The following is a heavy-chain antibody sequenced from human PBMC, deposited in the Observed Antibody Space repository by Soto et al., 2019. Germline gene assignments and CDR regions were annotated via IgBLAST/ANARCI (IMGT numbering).Heavy chain of an antibody. Sequence: PGGSLRLSCAVSGFTFSSYAMSWVRQTPGKGLEWVSAIGGSDYRTYYADSVNGRFTLSRDNSKNTLSLHMDSLRVEDTAVYYCAKTTFCGGDCNSGPFDHWGQGTLVTVSS. J-gene: IGHJ4*02. CDR3: AKTTFCGGDCNSGPFDH. CDR1: GFTFSSYA. CDR2: IGGSDYRT. D-gene: IGHD2-21*02. V-gene: IGHV3-23*01.